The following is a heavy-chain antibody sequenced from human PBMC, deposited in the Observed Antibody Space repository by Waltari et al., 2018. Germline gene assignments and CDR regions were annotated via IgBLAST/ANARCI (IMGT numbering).Heavy chain of an antibody. CDR3: ARSIAVADDY. Sequence: EVQLVESGGGLVKPGGSLRLSCAASGFTFSSYSMNWVRQAPGKGLEWVSSISSSSSYIYYADSVKGRCTISRDNAKNSLYLQMNSLRAEDTAVYYCARSIAVADDYWGQGTLVTVSS. J-gene: IGHJ4*02. D-gene: IGHD6-19*01. V-gene: IGHV3-21*01. CDR1: GFTFSSYS. CDR2: ISSSSSYI.